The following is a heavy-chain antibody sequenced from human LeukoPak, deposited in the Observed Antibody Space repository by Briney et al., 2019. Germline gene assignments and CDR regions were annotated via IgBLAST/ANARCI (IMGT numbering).Heavy chain of an antibody. Sequence: PGGSLRLSCAASGFTFSSYGMSWVRQAPGKGLEWVSAISGSGGSTYYADSVKGRFTISRDNSKNTLYLQMNSLRAEDTAVYYCAKDVCSTPLYIILPGHIGGFYYYYMDVWGKGTTVTVSS. D-gene: IGHD3-9*01. CDR1: GFTFSSYG. CDR2: ISGSGGST. J-gene: IGHJ6*03. CDR3: AKDVCSTPLYIILPGHIGGFYYYYMDV. V-gene: IGHV3-23*01.